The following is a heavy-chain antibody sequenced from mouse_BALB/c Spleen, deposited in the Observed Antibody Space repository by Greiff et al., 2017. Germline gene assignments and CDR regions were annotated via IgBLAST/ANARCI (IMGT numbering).Heavy chain of an antibody. CDR1: GFSLSRYS. J-gene: IGHJ4*01. CDR3: ARKNSSYRSYAMDY. D-gene: IGHD2-14*01. CDR2: IWGGGST. Sequence: VKLVESGPGLVAPSQSLSITCTVSGFSLSRYSVHWVRQPPGKGLEWLGMIWGGGSTDYNSALKSRLSISKDNSKSQVFLKMNSLQTDDTAMYYCARKNSSYRSYAMDYWGQGTSVTVSS. V-gene: IGHV2-6-4*01.